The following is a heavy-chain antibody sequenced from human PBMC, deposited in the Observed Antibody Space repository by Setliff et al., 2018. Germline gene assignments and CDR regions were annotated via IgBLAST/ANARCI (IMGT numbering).Heavy chain of an antibody. Sequence: SVKVSCKASRGTFSSYAISWVRQAPGQGLEWMGRIIPIFGTANYAQKFQGRVTITADKSTSTAYMELSSLRSEDTAVYYCARDPWQWLTTFTSAEYFQHWGQGTLVTVSS. CDR2: IIPIFGTA. D-gene: IGHD6-19*01. J-gene: IGHJ1*01. CDR3: ARDPWQWLTTFTSAEYFQH. CDR1: RGTFSSYA. V-gene: IGHV1-69*06.